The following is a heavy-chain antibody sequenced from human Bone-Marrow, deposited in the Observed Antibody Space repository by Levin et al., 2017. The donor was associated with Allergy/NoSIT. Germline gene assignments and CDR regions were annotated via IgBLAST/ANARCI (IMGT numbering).Heavy chain of an antibody. J-gene: IGHJ6*02. CDR2: IHPGDSDT. CDR1: GYTFTNYW. Sequence: NRGESLKISCKGSGYTFTNYWIAWVRQLPGKGLEWMGIIHPGDSDTRYSPSFQGQVTFSADKSLSTAYLQWSSLTASDSAMYYCARRGETGEDDPSGLTYSYYYAMDVWGQGTTVTVSS. D-gene: IGHD5-12*01. V-gene: IGHV5-51*01. CDR3: ARRGETGEDDPSGLTYSYYYAMDV.